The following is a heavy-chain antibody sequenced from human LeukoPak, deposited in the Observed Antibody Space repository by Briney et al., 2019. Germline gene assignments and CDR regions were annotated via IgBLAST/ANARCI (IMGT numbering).Heavy chain of an antibody. D-gene: IGHD2-15*01. V-gene: IGHV3-7*01. J-gene: IGHJ5*02. Sequence: PGGSLRLSCAASGSTFSSYWMSWVRQAPGKGLEWVANMKLDGSEEYYVDSVKGRFTISRDNAKNSLYLQMNSLRVDDTAVYYCTRWARYCSGGSCYSWFDPWGQGTLVTDSS. CDR1: GSTFSSYW. CDR3: TRWARYCSGGSCYSWFDP. CDR2: MKLDGSEE.